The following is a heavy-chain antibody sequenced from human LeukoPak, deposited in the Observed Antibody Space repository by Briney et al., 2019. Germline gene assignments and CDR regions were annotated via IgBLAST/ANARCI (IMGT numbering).Heavy chain of an antibody. J-gene: IGHJ3*02. Sequence: GGSLRLSCAASGFTFSSYAMTWVRQAPGKGLEGVANIKEDGSEKYYVDSVKGRFTISRDNAKNSLYLQMNSLRAEDTAVYYCARYSGSYYGSAFDIWGQGTMVTVSS. D-gene: IGHD1-26*01. V-gene: IGHV3-7*04. CDR1: GFTFSSYA. CDR2: IKEDGSEK. CDR3: ARYSGSYYGSAFDI.